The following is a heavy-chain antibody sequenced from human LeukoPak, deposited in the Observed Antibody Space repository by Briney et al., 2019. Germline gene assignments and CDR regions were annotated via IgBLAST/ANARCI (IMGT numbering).Heavy chain of an antibody. CDR3: ARDLEAANTYYFDY. CDR1: GFTVSSSY. V-gene: IGHV3-66*01. D-gene: IGHD6-13*01. J-gene: IGHJ4*02. Sequence: PGGSLRLSCAASGFTVSSSYMSWVRQAPGKGLEWVSIISSAGTTYYADSVKGRFTISRDNSKNTVYLQVNSLRYEDTSVYYCARDLEAANTYYFDYWGQGTMVTVSS. CDR2: ISSAGTT.